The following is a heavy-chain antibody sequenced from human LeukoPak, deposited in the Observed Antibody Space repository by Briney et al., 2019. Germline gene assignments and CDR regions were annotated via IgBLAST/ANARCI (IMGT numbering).Heavy chain of an antibody. CDR1: GGTFSCYA. CDR2: IIPIFGTA. D-gene: IGHD3-3*01. CDR3: ARGAKDYRFLEWLLYRSDAFDI. J-gene: IGHJ3*02. Sequence: SVKVSCKASGGTFSCYAISWVRQAPGQGLEWMGGIIPIFGTANYAQKFQGRVTITADESTSTAYMELSSLRSEDTAVYYCARGAKDYRFLEWLLYRSDAFDIWGQGTMVTVSS. V-gene: IGHV1-69*01.